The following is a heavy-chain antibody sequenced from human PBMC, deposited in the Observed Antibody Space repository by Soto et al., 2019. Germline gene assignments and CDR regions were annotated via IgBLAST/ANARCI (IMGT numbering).Heavy chain of an antibody. CDR1: GGSISSSSYY. CDR2: IYYSGST. CDR3: ARPYSSSFGWFDP. Sequence: QLQLQESGPGLVKPSETLSLTCTVSGGSISSSSYYWGWIRQPPGKGLEWIGSIYYSGSTYYNPSLESRVTISVDTSKNQFSLKLSSVTAADTAVYYCARPYSSSFGWFDPWGQGTLVTVSS. D-gene: IGHD6-13*01. J-gene: IGHJ5*02. V-gene: IGHV4-39*01.